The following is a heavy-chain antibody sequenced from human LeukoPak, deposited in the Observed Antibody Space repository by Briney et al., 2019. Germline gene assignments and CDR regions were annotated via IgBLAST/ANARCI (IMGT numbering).Heavy chain of an antibody. CDR1: GFTFSSYA. V-gene: IGHV3-23*01. J-gene: IGHJ4*02. D-gene: IGHD4-17*01. CDR2: ISGSGGST. CDR3: AKSYGDYLGYFDS. Sequence: GGSLRLSCAASGFTFSSYAMNWVRQAPGKGLEWVSAISGSGGSTYYADSVKGRFTISRDNSKNTLYLQMNSLRAEDTAVYYCAKSYGDYLGYFDSWGQGTLVTVSS.